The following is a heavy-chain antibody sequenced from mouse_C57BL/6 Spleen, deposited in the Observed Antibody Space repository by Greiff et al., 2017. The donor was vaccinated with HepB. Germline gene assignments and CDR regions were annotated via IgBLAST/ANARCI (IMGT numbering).Heavy chain of an antibody. CDR1: GFNIKDYY. J-gene: IGHJ2*01. CDR3: ARPTVVAPFDY. Sequence: EVQLQQSGAELVKPGASVKLSCTASGFNIKDYYMHWVKQRTEQGLEWIGRIDPEDGETKYAPKFPGKATITADTSSNTAYLQLSSLTSEDTAVYYCARPTVVAPFDYWGQGTTLTVSS. D-gene: IGHD1-1*01. CDR2: IDPEDGET. V-gene: IGHV14-2*01.